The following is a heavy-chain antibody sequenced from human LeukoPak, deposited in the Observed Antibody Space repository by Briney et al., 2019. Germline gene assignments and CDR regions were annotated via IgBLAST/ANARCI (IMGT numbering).Heavy chain of an antibody. D-gene: IGHD2-2*01. CDR3: AKAGLTCSSTSCVYYYFDY. J-gene: IGHJ4*02. V-gene: IGHV3-23*01. CDR2: ISGSGGST. Sequence: GGSLRLSCAASGFTFSSYGMSWVRQAPGKGLEWVSAISGSGGSTYYADSVKGRFTISRDNSKNTLYLQMNSLRAEDTAVYYCAKAGLTCSSTSCVYYYFDYWGQGTLVTVSS. CDR1: GFTFSSYG.